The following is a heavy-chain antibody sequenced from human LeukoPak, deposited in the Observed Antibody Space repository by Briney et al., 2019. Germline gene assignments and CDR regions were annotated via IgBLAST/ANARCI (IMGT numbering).Heavy chain of an antibody. CDR2: ITTYNGNT. CDR1: GYTFRDFG. J-gene: IGHJ2*01. CDR3: ARGGDRFAVAGPRYFDL. D-gene: IGHD6-19*01. V-gene: IGHV1-18*01. Sequence: ASVKVSCKASGYTFRDFGISWVRQAPGQGLEWMGWITTYNGNTNYIQKLQGRVTMTTDTSTSTAYMELRSLRSDGTAVYYCARGGDRFAVAGPRYFDLWGRGTLVTVSS.